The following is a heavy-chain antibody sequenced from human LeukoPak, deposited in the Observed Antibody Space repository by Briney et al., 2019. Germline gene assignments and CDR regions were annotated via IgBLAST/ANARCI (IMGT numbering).Heavy chain of an antibody. V-gene: IGHV4-59*02. J-gene: IGHJ4*02. Sequence: PSETLSLTCTVSRGSVSSSYWSWIRQPPGKKLEWIGYMYNSEITNYNPSLKSRVTMSLDMSKNQLSLDLTSVSEADTDVYYCATGHSSGWFDYWGQGSLVIVSS. D-gene: IGHD6-19*01. CDR2: MYNSEIT. CDR3: ATGHSSGWFDY. CDR1: RGSVSSSY.